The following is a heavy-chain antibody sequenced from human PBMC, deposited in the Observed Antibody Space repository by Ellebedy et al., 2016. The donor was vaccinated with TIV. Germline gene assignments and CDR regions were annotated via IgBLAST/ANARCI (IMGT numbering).Heavy chain of an antibody. CDR3: ARDGGSGWYAFVARFDY. J-gene: IGHJ4*02. D-gene: IGHD6-19*01. Sequence: PGGSLRLSCAASGFTFSDYYMSWIRQAPGKGLEWVSSISSSGSTTYYADSVKGRFTISRDNAKNSLYLQMNSLRAEDTAVYYCARDGGSGWYAFVARFDYWGQGTLVTVSS. CDR2: ISSSGSTT. V-gene: IGHV3-11*01. CDR1: GFTFSDYY.